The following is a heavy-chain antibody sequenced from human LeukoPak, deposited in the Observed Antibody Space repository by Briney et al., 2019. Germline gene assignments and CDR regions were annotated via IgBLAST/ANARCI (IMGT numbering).Heavy chain of an antibody. Sequence: PSETLSLTRTVSGGSISSYYWSWIRQPPGKGLEWIGYIYYSGSTNYNPSLKSRVTISVDTSKNQFSLKLSSVTAADTAVYYCARGRNYYGSVDYWGQGTLVTVSS. D-gene: IGHD3-10*01. J-gene: IGHJ4*02. CDR2: IYYSGST. V-gene: IGHV4-59*01. CDR3: ARGRNYYGSVDY. CDR1: GGSISSYY.